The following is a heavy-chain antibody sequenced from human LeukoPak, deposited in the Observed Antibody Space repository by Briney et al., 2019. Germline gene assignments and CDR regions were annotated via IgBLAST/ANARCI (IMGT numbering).Heavy chain of an antibody. J-gene: IGHJ5*02. V-gene: IGHV4-34*01. CDR1: GGSITNYY. CDR2: INHSGST. Sequence: SETLSLTCTVSGGSITNYYWSWIRQPPGKGLEWIGEINHSGSTNYNPSLKSRVTISVDTSKNQFSLKLSSVTAADTAVYYCARQRVLLWFGRMNWFDPWGQGTLVTVSS. D-gene: IGHD3-10*01. CDR3: ARQRVLLWFGRMNWFDP.